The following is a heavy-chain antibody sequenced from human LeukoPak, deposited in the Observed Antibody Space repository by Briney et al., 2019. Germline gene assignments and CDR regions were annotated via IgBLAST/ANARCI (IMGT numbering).Heavy chain of an antibody. J-gene: IGHJ4*02. CDR2: IYPGDSDT. CDR1: GYSFNSYW. CDR3: AKLGDGHNDGGGVDY. Sequence: KGGESLKISCKGSGYSFNSYWIGWVRQMPGRGLEWMGIIYPGDSDTRYSPSFQGQVTISADKSISTAYLQWSSLKASDTAMYYCAKLGDGHNDGGGVDYWGQGTLVTVSS. V-gene: IGHV5-51*01. D-gene: IGHD5-24*01.